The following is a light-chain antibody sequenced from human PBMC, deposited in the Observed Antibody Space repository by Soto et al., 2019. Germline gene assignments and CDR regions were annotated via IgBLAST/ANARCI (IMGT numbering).Light chain of an antibody. CDR1: QSVLHSSNNKNY. CDR3: QQYYSART. V-gene: IGKV4-1*01. Sequence: DIVMTQSPDSLAVSLGERATINCKSSQSVLHSSNNKNYLAWYQQKPGQPPKLLIFWASTRESGVPDRFSGRGSGTDFTLTSSSLQAEDVAVYYCQQYYSARTFGQGTKLEIK. CDR2: WAS. J-gene: IGKJ2*02.